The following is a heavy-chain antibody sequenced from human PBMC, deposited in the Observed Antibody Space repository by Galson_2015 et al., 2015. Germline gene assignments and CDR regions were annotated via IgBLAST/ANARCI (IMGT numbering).Heavy chain of an antibody. CDR1: GASIRSSY. V-gene: IGHV4-59*01. CDR3: ARGAGSGYYYDS. Sequence: ETLSLTCTVSGASIRSSYWNWIRQPPGKGLEWIGYTYYSGTTNYNPSLKSRVTISVDTSKNQISLKLTSVTAADTAIYFCARGAGSGYYYDSWGQGTLVSVSS. J-gene: IGHJ4*02. CDR2: TYYSGTT. D-gene: IGHD3-22*01.